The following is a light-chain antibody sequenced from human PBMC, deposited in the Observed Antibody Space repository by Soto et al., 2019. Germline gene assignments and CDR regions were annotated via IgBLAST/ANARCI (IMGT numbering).Light chain of an antibody. Sequence: QAVVTQPPSASGTPGQRVTISCSGSSSNIGSNTVNWYQQLPGTAPKLVIYSNNQRPSGVPDRFSGSKSGTSASLAISGLQAEEEADDYCVALDDSLNGYVVFGGGTKVTVL. J-gene: IGLJ2*01. CDR3: VALDDSLNGYVV. CDR2: SNN. CDR1: SSNIGSNT. V-gene: IGLV1-44*01.